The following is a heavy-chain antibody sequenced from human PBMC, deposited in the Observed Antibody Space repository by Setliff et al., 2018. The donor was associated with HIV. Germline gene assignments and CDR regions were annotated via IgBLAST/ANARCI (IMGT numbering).Heavy chain of an antibody. J-gene: IGHJ3*02. CDR2: INPAGNPT. CDR1: GYTFTGYY. V-gene: IGHV1-46*01. CDR3: ARDQGLTVTHSDDGFDI. Sequence: ASVKVSCKASGYTFTGYYMDWVRQAPGQGLEWMGIINPAGNPTSYAQKFQGRVTITADESTSTAYMELSSLRSEDTAVYYCARDQGLTVTHSDDGFDIWGQGTMVTVSS. D-gene: IGHD4-17*01.